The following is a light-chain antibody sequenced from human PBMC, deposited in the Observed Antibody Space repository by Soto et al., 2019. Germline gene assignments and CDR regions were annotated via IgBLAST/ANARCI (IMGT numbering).Light chain of an antibody. CDR3: QQYGSSPFT. Sequence: EIVLTQSPGTLSLSPGERATLSCRASQSVSSSYLAWYQQKPGQAPRLLIYGASSRATGIPDRFSGSGSGTDFTLTISRLGPDDFAVYYCQQYGSSPFTFVQGTRLEIK. CDR1: QSVSSSY. J-gene: IGKJ5*01. CDR2: GAS. V-gene: IGKV3-20*01.